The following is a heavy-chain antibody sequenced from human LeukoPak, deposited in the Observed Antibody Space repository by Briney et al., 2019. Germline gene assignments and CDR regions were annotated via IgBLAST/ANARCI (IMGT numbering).Heavy chain of an antibody. CDR3: ARDLSHYDISGYPHAFDI. CDR1: GFTFSSYS. J-gene: IGHJ3*02. CDR2: ISSSSSYI. V-gene: IGHV3-21*04. Sequence: PGGSLRLSCAASGFTFSSYSMNWVRQAPGKGLEWVSSISSSSSYIYYADSVKGRFTISRDNAKNSLYLQMNSLRAEDTAVYYCARDLSHYDISGYPHAFDIWGQGTMVTVSS. D-gene: IGHD3-22*01.